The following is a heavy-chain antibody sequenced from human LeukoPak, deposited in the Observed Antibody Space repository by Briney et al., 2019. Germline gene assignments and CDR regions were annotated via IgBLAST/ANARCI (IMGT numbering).Heavy chain of an antibody. J-gene: IGHJ4*02. CDR1: GFTFSGSA. CDR3: TRLGDCSSTSCCGY. D-gene: IGHD2-2*01. CDR2: IRSKANSYAT. Sequence: GGSLRLSCAASGFTFSGSAMHWVRQASGKGLEWVGRIRSKANSYATAYAASVKGRFTISRDDSKNTAYLQMNSLKTEDTAVYYCTRLGDCSSTSCCGYWGQGTLVTVSS. V-gene: IGHV3-73*01.